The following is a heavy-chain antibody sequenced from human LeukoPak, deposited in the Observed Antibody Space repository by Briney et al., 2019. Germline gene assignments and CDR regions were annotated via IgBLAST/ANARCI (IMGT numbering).Heavy chain of an antibody. CDR3: ARGAYGGLYGMDV. D-gene: IGHD2-21*01. Sequence: ASVTVSCKASGYTFTSYYMHWVRQAPGQELEWMGIINPSGGSTSYAQKFQGRVTMTRDTSTSTVYMELSSLRSEDTAVYYCARGAYGGLYGMDVWGQGTTVTVSS. V-gene: IGHV1-46*01. CDR2: INPSGGST. CDR1: GYTFTSYY. J-gene: IGHJ6*02.